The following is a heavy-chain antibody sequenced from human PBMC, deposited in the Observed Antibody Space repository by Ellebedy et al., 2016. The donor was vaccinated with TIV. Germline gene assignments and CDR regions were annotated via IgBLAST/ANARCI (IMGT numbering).Heavy chain of an antibody. J-gene: IGHJ4*02. V-gene: IGHV4-38-2*01. CDR2: VYYSGSP. CDR1: GDSLNRDDW. D-gene: IGHD2-21*02. Sequence: MPSETLSLTCAVSGDSLNRDDWWTWIRQPPGKGLEYIGSVYYSGSPYYNPSFKSRVTLSADTSKNQFSLNLRTVTAADTAVYYCARTDPWQPIDDWGQGILVSVSS. CDR3: ARTDPWQPIDD.